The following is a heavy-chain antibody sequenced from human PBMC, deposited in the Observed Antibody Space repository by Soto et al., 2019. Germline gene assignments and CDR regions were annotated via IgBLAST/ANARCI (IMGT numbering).Heavy chain of an antibody. CDR1: GFTFSSYA. V-gene: IGHV3-23*01. CDR2: ISGSGGST. D-gene: IGHD2-15*01. Sequence: EVQLLESGGGLVQPGGSLRLSCAASGFTFSSYAMSWVRQAPGKGLEWVSAISGSGGSTYYADSVKGRFTITRDNSKNTLYLQMNSLRAEDTAVYYCAKAWSATYYFDYWGQGTLVTVSS. CDR3: AKAWSATYYFDY. J-gene: IGHJ4*02.